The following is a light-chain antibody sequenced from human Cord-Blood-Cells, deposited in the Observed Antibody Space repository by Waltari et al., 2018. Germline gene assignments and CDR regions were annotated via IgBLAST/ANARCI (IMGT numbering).Light chain of an antibody. CDR2: DVS. Sequence: QSALTQPASVSGSPGQSITISCTGTSSDVGGYNYVSWYQQHPGKAPKLMIYDVSKRPSGVSNRFSGSKSRNTASLTISGLQAEDEADYYCSSYTSSSTFVFGGGTKLTVL. CDR3: SSYTSSSTFV. J-gene: IGLJ2*01. V-gene: IGLV2-14*01. CDR1: SSDVGGYNY.